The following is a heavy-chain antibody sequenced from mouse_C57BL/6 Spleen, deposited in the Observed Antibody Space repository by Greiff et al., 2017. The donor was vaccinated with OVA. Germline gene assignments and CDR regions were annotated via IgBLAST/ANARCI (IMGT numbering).Heavy chain of an antibody. J-gene: IGHJ3*01. CDR2: INPSSGYT. Sequence: QVQLQQSGAELAKPGASVKLSCKASGYTFTSYWMHWVKQRPGQGLEWIGYINPSSGYTKYKQKFKDKATLTADKSSSTAYMQLSSLTYEDSAVYYCASSFYDYDLFAYWGQGTLVTVSA. CDR3: ASSFYDYDLFAY. D-gene: IGHD2-4*01. V-gene: IGHV1-7*01. CDR1: GYTFTSYW.